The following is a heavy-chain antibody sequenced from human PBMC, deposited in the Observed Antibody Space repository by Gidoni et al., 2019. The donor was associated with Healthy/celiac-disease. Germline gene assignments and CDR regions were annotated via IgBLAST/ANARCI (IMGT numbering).Heavy chain of an antibody. J-gene: IGHJ6*02. Sequence: QVQLVQSGAEVKKPGASVKVSCKASGYTFTSYAMHWLRQAPGQRLEWMGWINAGNGNTKYSQKFQGRVTITRDTSASTAYMELSSLRSEDTAVYYCARGGYYDSSGYIYYGMDVWGQGTTVTVSS. CDR2: INAGNGNT. CDR3: ARGGYYDSSGYIYYGMDV. CDR1: GYTFTSYA. D-gene: IGHD3-22*01. V-gene: IGHV1-3*01.